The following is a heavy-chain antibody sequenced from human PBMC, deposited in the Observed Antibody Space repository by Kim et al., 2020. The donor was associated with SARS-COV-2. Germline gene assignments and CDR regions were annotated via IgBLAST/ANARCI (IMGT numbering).Heavy chain of an antibody. V-gene: IGHV4-31*11. CDR1: GGSVSSGGYY. J-gene: IGHJ6*03. Sequence: SETLSLTCVVSGGSVSSGGYYWTWIRQQPGKGLEWIGYIHYSGSTDYNPSLKSRVTISIDTSTNEFSLRMTSVTDADTAVYYCTRGLDLYYYESMDVWGQGTTVTVSS. CDR3: TRGLDLYYYESMDV. CDR2: IHYSGST.